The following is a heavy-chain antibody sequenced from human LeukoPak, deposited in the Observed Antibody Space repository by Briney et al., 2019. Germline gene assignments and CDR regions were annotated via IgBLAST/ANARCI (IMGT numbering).Heavy chain of an antibody. V-gene: IGHV3-9*01. CDR2: ISWNSGSI. J-gene: IGHJ6*02. CDR3: ARDLHFGVVMPGLYYYYGMDV. CDR1: GFTFDDYA. Sequence: GRSLRLSCAASGFTFDDYAMHWVRQAPGKGLEWVSGISWNSGSIGYADSVKGRFTISRDNAKNSLYLQMNSLRAEDTAVYYCARDLHFGVVMPGLYYYYGMDVWGQGTTVTVSS. D-gene: IGHD3-3*01.